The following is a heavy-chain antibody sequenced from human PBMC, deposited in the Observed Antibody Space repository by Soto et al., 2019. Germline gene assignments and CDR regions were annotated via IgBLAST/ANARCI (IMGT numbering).Heavy chain of an antibody. D-gene: IGHD3-16*01. CDR2: ISPYTGNT. V-gene: IGHV1-18*01. Sequence: QVQLVQSGDEVKKPGASVKVSCKASGYIFVNYGIAWVRQAPRQGLEWMGWISPYTGNTHSASKVQGRLTMTKDTSTSTAHMDLGSLTSDDTAVYYCVMVDNYVTPTPQDVWGQGTTVTVSS. CDR3: VMVDNYVTPTPQDV. CDR1: GYIFVNYG. J-gene: IGHJ6*02.